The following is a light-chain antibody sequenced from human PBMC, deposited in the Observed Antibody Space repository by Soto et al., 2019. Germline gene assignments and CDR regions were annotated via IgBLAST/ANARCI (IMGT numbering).Light chain of an antibody. Sequence: EILMTQSPATLSVSPGERATLSCRASQSLSRNLAWYQQKPGQAPRLLIYGASTRASGIPARFSGGGSGTEFSLTLSSLMSVDFARYCCKDYNECTPAFTFGPGTKVD. CDR1: QSLSRN. CDR3: KDYNECTPAFT. J-gene: IGKJ3*01. CDR2: GAS. V-gene: IGKV3-15*01.